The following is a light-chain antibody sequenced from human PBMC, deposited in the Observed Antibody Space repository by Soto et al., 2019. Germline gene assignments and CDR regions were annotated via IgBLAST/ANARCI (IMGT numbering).Light chain of an antibody. V-gene: IGKV3-11*01. CDR1: QSISSY. J-gene: IGKJ1*01. Sequence: EVVLTQSPDTLSLPPGERATRSCRASQSISSYLAWYQQKPGQAPRLLIYDASSRATGIPARFSGSGSGTDFTLTISSLEPEDFATYFCQQSYNTPWTFGQGTKVEIK. CDR3: QQSYNTPWT. CDR2: DAS.